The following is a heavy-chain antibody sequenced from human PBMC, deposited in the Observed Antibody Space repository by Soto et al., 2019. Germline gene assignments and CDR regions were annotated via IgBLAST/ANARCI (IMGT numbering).Heavy chain of an antibody. J-gene: IGHJ6*02. CDR3: ARGTAYSGSTLHYKYYYGMDV. CDR2: IIPIFGTA. D-gene: IGHD5-12*01. V-gene: IGHV1-69*13. Sequence: GASVKVSCKASGGTFSSYAISWVRQAPGQGLEWMGGIIPIFGTANYAQKFQGRVTITADESTSTAYMELSSLRSEDTAVYYCARGTAYSGSTLHYKYYYGMDVWGQGTTVTVSS. CDR1: GGTFSSYA.